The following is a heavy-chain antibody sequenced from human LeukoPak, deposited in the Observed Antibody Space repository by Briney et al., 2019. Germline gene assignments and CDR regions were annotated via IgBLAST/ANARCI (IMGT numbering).Heavy chain of an antibody. V-gene: IGHV5-51*01. J-gene: IGHJ4*02. CDR2: IDPSDSET. D-gene: IGHD5-18*01. Sequence: GASLQISSQPSGSTFTSYWIGWVRQLPGKGLEWMGIIDPSDSETRNTPSFQGQVTISVDKSLTTADLQWNSLKASDTAMYYCARQTAMGRSGDYWGQGTLVTVSS. CDR1: GSTFTSYW. CDR3: ARQTAMGRSGDY.